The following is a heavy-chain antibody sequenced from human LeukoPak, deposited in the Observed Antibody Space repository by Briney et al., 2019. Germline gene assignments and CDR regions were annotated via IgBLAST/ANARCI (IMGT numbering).Heavy chain of an antibody. CDR3: ARVRDCSSSICHYYFDY. J-gene: IGHJ4*02. V-gene: IGHV4-59*01. CDR2: IYYSGST. CDR1: GGSISSYY. D-gene: IGHD2-2*01. Sequence: NASETLSLTCAVSGGSISSYYWSWIRQPPGKGLEWIGYIYYSGSTNYNPSLKSRVTISVDTSKNQFSMKLSSVTAADTAVYYCARVRDCSSSICHYYFDYWGQGTLVTVSS.